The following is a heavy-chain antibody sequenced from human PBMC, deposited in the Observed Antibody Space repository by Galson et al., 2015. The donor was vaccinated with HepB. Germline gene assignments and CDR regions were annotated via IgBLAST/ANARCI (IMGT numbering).Heavy chain of an antibody. CDR3: AKDGISGSAPGL. V-gene: IGHV3-23*01. D-gene: IGHD1-26*01. CDR2: FTRGGYT. J-gene: IGHJ4*02. Sequence: SLRLSCAASGFIFNNYAMSWVRQAPGKGLEWVPGFTRGGYTYDVDSVKGRFTITRDNSKNTLYLQMNSLRAEDTAVYYCAKDGISGSAPGLGGQGTLVTVSS. CDR1: GFIFNNYA.